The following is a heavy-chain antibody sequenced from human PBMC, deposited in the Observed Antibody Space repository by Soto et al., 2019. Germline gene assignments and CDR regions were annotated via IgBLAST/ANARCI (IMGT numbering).Heavy chain of an antibody. CDR3: ATTPTVAAAGTDYYYGMDV. Sequence: SETLSLTCTVSGCSISSNSYYWGWIRQPKGKRLHWIGSIYYSGSTYYHPSLKSRVTISVDTSKNQFSLKLSSVTAADTAVYYCATTPTVAAAGTDYYYGMDVWGQGTTVTVS. CDR2: IYYSGST. V-gene: IGHV4-39*01. CDR1: GCSISSNSYY. J-gene: IGHJ6*02. D-gene: IGHD6-13*01.